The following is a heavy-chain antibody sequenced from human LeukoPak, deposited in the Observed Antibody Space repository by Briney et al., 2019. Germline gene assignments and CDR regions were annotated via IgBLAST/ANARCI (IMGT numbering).Heavy chain of an antibody. V-gene: IGHV1-3*01. CDR3: ARRGSGSPKGPNFDY. Sequence: VASVKVSCKASGYTFTSYAMHWVRQAPGQRLEWMGWINAGNGNTKYSQKFQGRVTITRDTSASTAYMELSSLRSEDTAVYYCARRGSGSPKGPNFDYWGQGTLVTVSS. CDR2: INAGNGNT. D-gene: IGHD3-10*01. J-gene: IGHJ4*02. CDR1: GYTFTSYA.